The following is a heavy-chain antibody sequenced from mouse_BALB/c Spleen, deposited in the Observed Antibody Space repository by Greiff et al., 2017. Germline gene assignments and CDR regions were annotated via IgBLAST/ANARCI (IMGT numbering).Heavy chain of an antibody. J-gene: IGHJ3*01. CDR3: ASGDYDGRFAY. Sequence: EVQRVESGAELVKPGASVKLSCTASGFNIKDTYMHWVKQRPEQGLEWIGRIDPANGNTKYDPKFQGKATITADTSSNTAYLQLSSLTSEDTAVYYCASGDYDGRFAYWGQGTLVTVSA. D-gene: IGHD2-4*01. V-gene: IGHV14-3*02. CDR1: GFNIKDTY. CDR2: IDPANGNT.